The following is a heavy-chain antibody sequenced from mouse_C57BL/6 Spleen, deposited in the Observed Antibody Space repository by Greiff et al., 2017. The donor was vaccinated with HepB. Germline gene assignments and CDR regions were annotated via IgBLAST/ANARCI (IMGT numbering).Heavy chain of an antibody. CDR2: ISSGGSYT. CDR1: GFTFSSYG. J-gene: IGHJ3*01. Sequence: VQLKESGGDLVKPGGSLKLSCAASGFTFSSYGMSWVRQTPDKRLEWVATISSGGSYTYYPDSVKGRFTISRDNAKNTLYLQMSSLKSEDTAMYYCARGDGSPFAYWGQGTLVTVSA. D-gene: IGHD1-1*01. CDR3: ARGDGSPFAY. V-gene: IGHV5-6*01.